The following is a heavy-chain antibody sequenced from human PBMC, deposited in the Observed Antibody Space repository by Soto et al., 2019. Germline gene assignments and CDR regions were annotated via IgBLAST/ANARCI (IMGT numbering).Heavy chain of an antibody. CDR2: ISMSGSIK. J-gene: IGHJ4*01. CDR1: GFTFSSFE. Sequence: GGSLRLSCAASGFTFSSFELIWVRRAPGKGLEWVSYISMSGSIKRYADSVKGRFTISRDNPKNSVYLQINTLRADDTTVYYCARNTISTSAAPSLDYWGQGTLVTVSS. D-gene: IGHD6-13*01. CDR3: ARNTISTSAAPSLDY. V-gene: IGHV3-48*03.